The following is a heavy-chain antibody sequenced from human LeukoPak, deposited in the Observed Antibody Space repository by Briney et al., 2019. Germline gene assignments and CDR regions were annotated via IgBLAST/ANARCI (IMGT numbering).Heavy chain of an antibody. Sequence: GGSLRLSCAASGFTFSSYSMNWVRQAPGKGLEWVSSISSSSYIYYADSVKGRFTISRDNAKNSLYLQMNSLRAEDTAVYYCARVTATKNYGDYVEWFDPWGQGTLVTVSS. CDR2: ISSSSYI. D-gene: IGHD4-17*01. CDR3: ARVTATKNYGDYVEWFDP. CDR1: GFTFSSYS. V-gene: IGHV3-21*01. J-gene: IGHJ5*02.